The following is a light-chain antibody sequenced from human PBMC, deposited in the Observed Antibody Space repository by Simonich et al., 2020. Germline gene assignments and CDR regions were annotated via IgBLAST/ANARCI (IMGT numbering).Light chain of an antibody. CDR1: NIGSKS. Sequence: SYVLTQPPSVSVAPGKTARITCGGNNIGSKSVHWYQQKPGQAPVLVVYDDSDRPPGIPERFSGSNSGNTATLTISRVEAWDEADYYCQVWDSSSDHPVFGGGTKLTVL. V-gene: IGLV3-21*03. CDR2: DDS. J-gene: IGLJ3*02. CDR3: QVWDSSSDHPV.